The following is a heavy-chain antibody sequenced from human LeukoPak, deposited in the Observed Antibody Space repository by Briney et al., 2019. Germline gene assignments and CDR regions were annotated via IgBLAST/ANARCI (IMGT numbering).Heavy chain of an antibody. CDR2: ITSGSGNT. V-gene: IGHV3-11*05. Sequence: GGSLRLSCAASGFTFKDYYMSWIRQAPGKGLEWVSDITSGSGNTDYADSVRGRFTISRENAKNSLYLQMNSLRAEDTAVYYCAREVTMVRGVITHYYYYYGMDVWGQGTTVTVSS. D-gene: IGHD3-10*01. J-gene: IGHJ6*02. CDR3: AREVTMVRGVITHYYYYYGMDV. CDR1: GFTFKDYY.